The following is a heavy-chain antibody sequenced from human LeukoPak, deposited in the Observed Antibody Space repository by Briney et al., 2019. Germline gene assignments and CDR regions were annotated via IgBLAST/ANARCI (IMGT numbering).Heavy chain of an antibody. Sequence: AGTLRLSCAASGFTFSSYGMHRVRQAPGKGLEWVAVISYDAGNKDYADSGKGRFTMSRDTSKNTLYLRMNSLRAEDTAVYYCAKVLSGDMSDWGQGTMVTVSS. CDR2: ISYDAGNK. CDR1: GFTFSSYG. CDR3: AKVLSGDMSD. J-gene: IGHJ3*01. D-gene: IGHD3-16*01. V-gene: IGHV3-30*18.